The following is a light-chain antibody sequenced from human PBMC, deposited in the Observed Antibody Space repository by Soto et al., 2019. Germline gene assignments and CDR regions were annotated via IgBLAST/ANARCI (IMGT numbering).Light chain of an antibody. Sequence: LAQSAGAVSFAPEESASLSWRASQSVSSSSLAWYQQKPGQAPRLLIYGASSRATGIPDRFSGSGSGRDFTQACSRVEPEDLVVCYCKVPGNLPWKCGEGTRLDIK. V-gene: IGKV3-20*01. CDR1: QSVSSSS. CDR3: KVPGNLPWK. CDR2: GAS. J-gene: IGKJ1*01.